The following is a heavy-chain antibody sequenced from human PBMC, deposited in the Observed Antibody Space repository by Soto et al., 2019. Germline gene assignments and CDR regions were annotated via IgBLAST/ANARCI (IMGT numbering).Heavy chain of an antibody. D-gene: IGHD5-18*01. CDR1: GFTFGSYW. CDR3: ERGQPPVNH. Sequence: GGSLRLSCAASGFTFGSYWMNWVRHAPGKGLEWVANIKQDGSETYYVDSVKGRFTISRDNANNLLYLQMNSLRAEDTAVYYCERGQPPVNHWGQGTLVTVSS. J-gene: IGHJ5*02. CDR2: IKQDGSET. V-gene: IGHV3-7*01.